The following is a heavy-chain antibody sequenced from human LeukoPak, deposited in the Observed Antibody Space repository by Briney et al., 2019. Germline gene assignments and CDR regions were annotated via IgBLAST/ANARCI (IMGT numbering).Heavy chain of an antibody. D-gene: IGHD3-10*01. CDR2: ISGDGTAR. CDR1: GFTSSSYW. J-gene: IGHJ5*02. Sequence: GGSLRLSCAASGFTSSSYWMHWVRQVPGKGLVWVSRISGDGTARNYADSVKGRFTISRDDTKNTVDLQMNSLRGEDTAVYYCVRGRGSYGWFDPWGQGTLVTVSS. CDR3: VRGRGSYGWFDP. V-gene: IGHV3-74*01.